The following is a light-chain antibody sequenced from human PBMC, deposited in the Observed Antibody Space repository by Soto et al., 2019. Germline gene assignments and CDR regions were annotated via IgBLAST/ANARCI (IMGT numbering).Light chain of an antibody. V-gene: IGKV3-20*01. CDR3: QQYGSSLRT. CDR2: HAS. J-gene: IGKJ1*01. Sequence: EIVLTQSPGTLSLSPGERATLSCRASQSVMGSYLAWYQQKPGQAPRLLIFHASTRATGIPDRFSGSGSGTDFTLTISRLEPEDFAVYYCQQYGSSLRTFGQGTKVDIK. CDR1: QSVMGSY.